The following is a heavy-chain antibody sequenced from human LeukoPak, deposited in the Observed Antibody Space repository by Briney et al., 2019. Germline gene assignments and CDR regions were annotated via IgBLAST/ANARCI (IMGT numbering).Heavy chain of an antibody. Sequence: SGTLSLTCTVSGYSISSGYYWGWIRQPPGKGLEWIGSIYHSGSTYYNPSLKSRVTISVDTSKNQFSLKLSSVTAADTAVYYCARAVWDYGSGSYYAYYYYYMDVWGKGTTVTVSS. CDR3: ARAVWDYGSGSYYAYYYYYMDV. CDR2: IYHSGST. CDR1: GYSISSGYY. D-gene: IGHD3-10*01. V-gene: IGHV4-38-2*02. J-gene: IGHJ6*03.